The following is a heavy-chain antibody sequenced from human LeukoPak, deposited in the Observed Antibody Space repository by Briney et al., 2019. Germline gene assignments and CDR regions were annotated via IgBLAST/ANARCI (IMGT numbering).Heavy chain of an antibody. CDR1: GGSLSGYY. Sequence: SETLSLTCALYGGSLSGYYWSWIRQPPGKGLEWIGEINHSGSTNYSPSLKSRVTIAVDTSKNQFSLKLNSVTAADTAVYYCARAGGLFFDYWGQGTLVTVSS. J-gene: IGHJ4*02. CDR2: INHSGST. V-gene: IGHV4-34*01. D-gene: IGHD3-10*01. CDR3: ARAGGLFFDY.